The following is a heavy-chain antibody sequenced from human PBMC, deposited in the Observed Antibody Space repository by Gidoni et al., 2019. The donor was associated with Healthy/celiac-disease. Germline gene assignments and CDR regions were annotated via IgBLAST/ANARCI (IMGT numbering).Heavy chain of an antibody. CDR3: ARASSSWYLKPVDY. V-gene: IGHV3-30*04. CDR1: GFTFSSYA. CDR2: ISYDGSNK. J-gene: IGHJ4*02. Sequence: QVQLVESGGGVVQPGRSLRLSCAASGFTFSSYAMHWVRQAPGKGLEWVAVISYDGSNKYYADSVKGRFTISRDNSKNTLYLQMNSLRAEDTAVYYCARASSSWYLKPVDYWGQGTLVTVSS. D-gene: IGHD6-13*01.